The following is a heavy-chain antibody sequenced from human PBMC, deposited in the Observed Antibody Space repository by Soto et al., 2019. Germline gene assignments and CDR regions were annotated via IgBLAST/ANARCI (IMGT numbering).Heavy chain of an antibody. D-gene: IGHD3-10*01. CDR2: INDSGNI. CDR1: GGSLSGYQ. J-gene: IGHJ6*03. Sequence: QVQLQQWGAGLLKPSETLSLTCAVYGGSLSGYQWTWIRQTPGTGLEWIGEINDSGNINYNPSLKSQVTILLDTPRKQISLKLSSVTAADSAVYYCARGLILWFGELSRRGGYYYYMDVWGKGTTVTVSS. V-gene: IGHV4-34*01. CDR3: ARGLILWFGELSRRGGYYYYMDV.